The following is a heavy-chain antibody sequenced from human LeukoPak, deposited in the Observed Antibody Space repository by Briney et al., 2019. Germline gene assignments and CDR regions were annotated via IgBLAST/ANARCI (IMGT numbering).Heavy chain of an antibody. CDR2: IISDGTTT. J-gene: IGHJ4*02. CDR3: TRDWRNMAFDY. Sequence: PGGSLRLSCAASGFTFSSYAMSWVRQVPGKELVWVSRIISDGTTTSYADSVKGRFTISRDNAKNTLYLQMNSLRAEDTVVYYCTRDWRNMAFDYWGQGTLVTVSS. CDR1: GFTFSSYA. V-gene: IGHV3-74*01. D-gene: IGHD2/OR15-2a*01.